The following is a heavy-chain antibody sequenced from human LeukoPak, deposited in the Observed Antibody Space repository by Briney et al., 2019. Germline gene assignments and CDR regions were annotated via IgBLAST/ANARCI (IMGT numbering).Heavy chain of an antibody. CDR3: ASNYYGSGSLDY. V-gene: IGHV4-59*08. J-gene: IGHJ4*02. Sequence: SETLSLTCTVSGGSISSYYWSWSRQPPGKGLEWIGYIYYSGSTNYNPSLKSQVTISVDTSKNQFSLKVSSVTAADTAVYYCASNYYGSGSLDYWGQGNLVTVSS. D-gene: IGHD3-10*01. CDR1: GGSISSYY. CDR2: IYYSGST.